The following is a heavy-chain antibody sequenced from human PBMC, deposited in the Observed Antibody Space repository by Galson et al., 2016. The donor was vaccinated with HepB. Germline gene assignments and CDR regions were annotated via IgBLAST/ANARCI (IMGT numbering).Heavy chain of an antibody. V-gene: IGHV3-33*06. J-gene: IGHJ6*02. Sequence: SLRLSCAASGFSFNSYGMHWVRQAPDKGLEWVAFIWHDGSNKYYADSVKGRFTISRDNSKNTLYLQMNSLRAEDTAVYYCAKEGTIFGAVPYGMDVWGQGTTVTVSS. CDR2: IWHDGSNK. CDR3: AKEGTIFGAVPYGMDV. D-gene: IGHD3-3*01. CDR1: GFSFNSYG.